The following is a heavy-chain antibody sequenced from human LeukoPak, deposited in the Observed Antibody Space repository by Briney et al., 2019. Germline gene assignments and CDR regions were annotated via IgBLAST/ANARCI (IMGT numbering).Heavy chain of an antibody. Sequence: GASVKVSCKASGGTFSSYAISWVRQAPGQGLEWMGRIIPILGIANYAQKFQGRVTITADKSTSTAYMELRSLRSDDTAVYYCARSTMIVVVATDYWGQGTLVTVSS. D-gene: IGHD3-22*01. V-gene: IGHV1-69*04. J-gene: IGHJ4*02. CDR1: GGTFSSYA. CDR2: IIPILGIA. CDR3: ARSTMIVVVATDY.